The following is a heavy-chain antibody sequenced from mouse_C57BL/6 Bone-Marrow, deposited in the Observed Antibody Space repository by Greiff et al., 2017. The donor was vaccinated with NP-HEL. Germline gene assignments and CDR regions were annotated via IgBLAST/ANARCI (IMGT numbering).Heavy chain of an antibody. D-gene: IGHD2-5*01. Sequence: EVKLVESGGGLVQSGRSLRLSCATSGFTFSDFYMEWVRQAPGKGLEWIAASRNKANDYTTEYSASVKGRFIVSRDTSQSILYLQMNALRAEDTAIYYCARDAGGYSNYFFMDYWGQGTSVTVSS. V-gene: IGHV7-1*01. CDR2: SRNKANDYTT. J-gene: IGHJ4*01. CDR3: ARDAGGYSNYFFMDY. CDR1: GFTFSDFY.